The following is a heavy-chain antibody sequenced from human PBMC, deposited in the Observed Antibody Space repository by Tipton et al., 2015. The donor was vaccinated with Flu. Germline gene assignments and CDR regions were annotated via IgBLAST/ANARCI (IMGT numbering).Heavy chain of an antibody. V-gene: IGHV4-39*07. J-gene: IGHJ4*02. CDR1: GGSISNSNYY. D-gene: IGHD5-12*01. CDR2: IFHYGNT. CDR3: ARGSGYANVYLDS. Sequence: TLSLTCTVSGGSISNSNYYWAWVRQPPGRGLEYIGRIFHYGNTYYNPSLKSRVTISVDTSKNQFSLKVSSLTAADTAVYYCARGSGYANVYLDSWGQGTLVAVSS.